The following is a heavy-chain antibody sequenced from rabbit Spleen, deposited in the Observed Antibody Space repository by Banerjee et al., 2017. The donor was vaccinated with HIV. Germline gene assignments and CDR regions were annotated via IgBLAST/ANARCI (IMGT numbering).Heavy chain of an antibody. CDR2: IAGSSTFT. D-gene: IGHD4-1*01. CDR1: GFSFSSSDY. Sequence: QSLEESGGDLVKPGASLTLTCTASGFSFSSSDYMCWVRQAPGKGLEWISCIAGSSTFTYYATWAKGRFTISKSSSTTVTLQMTRLTAADTATYFCVREVAGRFGLWGPGTLVTVS. V-gene: IGHV1S40*01. CDR3: VREVAGRFGL. J-gene: IGHJ4*01.